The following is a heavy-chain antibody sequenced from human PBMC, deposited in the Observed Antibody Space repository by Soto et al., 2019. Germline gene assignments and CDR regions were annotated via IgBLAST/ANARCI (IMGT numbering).Heavy chain of an antibody. J-gene: IGHJ4*02. CDR2: IYYSGST. D-gene: IGHD1-26*01. Sequence: SETLSLTCTVSGGSISSGDYYWSWIRQPPGKGLEWIGYIYYSGSTYYNPSLKSRVTISVDTSKNQFSLKLSSVTAADTAVYYCARDEGSYLAFDYWGQGTLVTVPS. V-gene: IGHV4-30-4*01. CDR3: ARDEGSYLAFDY. CDR1: GGSISSGDYY.